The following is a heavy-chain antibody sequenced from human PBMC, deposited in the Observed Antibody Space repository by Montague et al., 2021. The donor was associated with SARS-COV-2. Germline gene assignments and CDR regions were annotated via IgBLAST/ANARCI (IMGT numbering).Heavy chain of an antibody. V-gene: IGHV4-34*01. CDR3: ARGVRVANRPDRFSYSLDV. Sequence: SETLSLTCDVNGTSFTDHYWTWLRQSPRGGLEWIGEIHHGGDTNYNPSLRSRVTISIDTSKPQSSLRLHSMTAADTAVYYCARGVRVANRPDRFSYSLDVWGRGTAVIVTS. D-gene: IGHD3-3*01. CDR1: GTSFTDHY. J-gene: IGHJ6*02. CDR2: IHHGGDT.